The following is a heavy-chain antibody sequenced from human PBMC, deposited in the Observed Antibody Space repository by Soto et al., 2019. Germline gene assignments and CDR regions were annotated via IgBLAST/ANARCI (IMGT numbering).Heavy chain of an antibody. Sequence: QVQLVQSGAEVKKPGASVKVSCKASGYTFTSSDINWVRQATGQGLEWMGWMDPNSGHTGYAQKFQGRVTMTRDTSISTAYMELSSLRFDDTAVYYCSRGPPESAGVWGQGTLVTDSS. CDR3: SRGPPESAGV. CDR1: GYTFTSSD. CDR2: MDPNSGHT. V-gene: IGHV1-8*02. D-gene: IGHD3-10*01. J-gene: IGHJ4*02.